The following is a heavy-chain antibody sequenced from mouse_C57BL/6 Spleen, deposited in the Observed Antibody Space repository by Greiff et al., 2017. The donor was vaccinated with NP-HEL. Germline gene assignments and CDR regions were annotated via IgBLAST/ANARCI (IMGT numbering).Heavy chain of an antibody. CDR1: GYSITSGYY. J-gene: IGHJ2*01. D-gene: IGHD3-3*01. CDR2: ISYDGSN. Sequence: VQLQQSGPGLVKPSQSLSLTCSVTGYSITSGYYWNWIRQFPGNKLEWMGYISYDGSNNYNPSLKNRISITRDTSKNQFFLKLNSVTTEDTATYYCARDVRGRGYFDYWGQGTTLTVSS. CDR3: ARDVRGRGYFDY. V-gene: IGHV3-6*01.